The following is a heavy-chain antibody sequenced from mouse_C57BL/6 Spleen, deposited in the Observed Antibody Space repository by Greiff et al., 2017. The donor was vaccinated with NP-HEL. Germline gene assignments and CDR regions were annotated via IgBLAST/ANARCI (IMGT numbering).Heavy chain of an antibody. J-gene: IGHJ1*03. CDR1: GYTFTSYW. Sequence: QVQLQQPGAELVKPGASVKMSCKASGYTFTSYWITWVKQRPGQGLEWIGDIYPGSGSTNYNEKFKSKATLTVDTSSSTAYMQLSSLTSEDSAVYYCARDYYYGSTDWYFDVWGTGTTVTVSS. CDR3: ARDYYYGSTDWYFDV. CDR2: IYPGSGST. D-gene: IGHD1-1*01. V-gene: IGHV1-55*01.